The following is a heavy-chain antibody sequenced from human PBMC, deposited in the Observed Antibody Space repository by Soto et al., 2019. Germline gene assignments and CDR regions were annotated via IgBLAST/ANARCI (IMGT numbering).Heavy chain of an antibody. V-gene: IGHV1-69*01. CDR2: IIPIFGTA. J-gene: IGHJ5*02. CDR3: ARDSGYDFWSGFSRVWWFDP. CDR1: GGTFSSYA. D-gene: IGHD3-3*01. Sequence: QVQLVQSGAEVKKPGSSVKVSCKASGGTFSSYAISWVRQAPGQGLEWMGGIIPIFGTANYAQKFQGRVTITADETTSTANRELSSLRSGDPAVYYCARDSGYDFWSGFSRVWWFDPWGQGTLVTVSS.